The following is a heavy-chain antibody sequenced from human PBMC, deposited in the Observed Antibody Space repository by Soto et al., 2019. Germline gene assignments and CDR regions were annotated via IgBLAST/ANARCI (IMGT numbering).Heavy chain of an antibody. CDR3: ARDWVVVTASYYYYYYGMDV. D-gene: IGHD2-21*02. CDR2: IYHSGST. Sequence: PSETLSLTCAVSGGSISSGGCSWIWIRQPPGKGLEWIGYIYHSGSTNYNPSLKSRVTISVDTSKNQFSLKLSSVTAADTAVYYCARDWVVVTASYYYYYYGMDVWGQGTTVTVSS. V-gene: IGHV4-30-2*01. CDR1: GGSISSGGCS. J-gene: IGHJ6*02.